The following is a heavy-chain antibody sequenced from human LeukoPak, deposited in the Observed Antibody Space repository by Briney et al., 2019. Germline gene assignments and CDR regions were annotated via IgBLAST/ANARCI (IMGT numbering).Heavy chain of an antibody. CDR3: TRHNHPGYSGYENAFDI. Sequence: WETLSLTCTVSGGSMSSCSYYWDWIRPPPGKGLEWIGSLYDSKISHFNPSLMSRLTISADASTNQFSLKLSPVTDGETSVYYCTRHNHPGYSGYENAFDIWGQGTMVTVSS. CDR1: GGSMSSCSYY. J-gene: IGHJ3*02. D-gene: IGHD5-12*01. V-gene: IGHV4-39*01. CDR2: LYDSKIS.